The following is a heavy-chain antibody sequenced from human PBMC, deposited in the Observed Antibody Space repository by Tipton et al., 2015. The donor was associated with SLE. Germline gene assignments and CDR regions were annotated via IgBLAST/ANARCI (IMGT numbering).Heavy chain of an antibody. J-gene: IGHJ4*02. Sequence: GSLRLSCAASGFTFSSYWMHWVRQAPGKGLVWVSRINSDGSSTSYADSVKGRFTISRDNAKNTLYLQMNSLRAEDTAVYYCASRPLNWGWGDYFDYWGQGTLVTVSS. CDR3: ASRPLNWGWGDYFDY. CDR2: INSDGSST. V-gene: IGHV3-74*01. D-gene: IGHD7-27*01. CDR1: GFTFSSYW.